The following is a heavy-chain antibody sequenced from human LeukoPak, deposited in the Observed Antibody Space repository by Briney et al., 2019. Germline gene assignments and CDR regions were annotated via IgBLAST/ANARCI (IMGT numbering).Heavy chain of an antibody. J-gene: IGHJ4*02. CDR2: INHSGST. D-gene: IGHD3-22*01. Sequence: SETLSLTCAVYGGSFSGYYWSWIRQPPGKGLEWIGEINHSGSTNYNPSLKSRVTISVDTSKNQSSLKLSSVTAADTAVYYCARENRIYYDSSGYKSFDYWGQGTLVTVSS. V-gene: IGHV4-34*01. CDR3: ARENRIYYDSSGYKSFDY. CDR1: GGSFSGYY.